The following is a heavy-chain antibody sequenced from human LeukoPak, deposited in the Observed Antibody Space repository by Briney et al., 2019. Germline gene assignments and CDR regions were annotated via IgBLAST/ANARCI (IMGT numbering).Heavy chain of an antibody. J-gene: IGHJ4*02. CDR1: GFTFSSYS. V-gene: IGHV3-21*01. D-gene: IGHD6-13*01. CDR3: AREGSYSSSWYDY. CDR2: ISSSSSYI. Sequence: GSLRLSCAASGFTFSSYSMNWVRQAPGKGLEWVSSISSSSSYIYYGDSVKGRFTISRDNAKNSLYLQMNSLRAEDTAVYYCAREGSYSSSWYDYWGQGTLVTVSS.